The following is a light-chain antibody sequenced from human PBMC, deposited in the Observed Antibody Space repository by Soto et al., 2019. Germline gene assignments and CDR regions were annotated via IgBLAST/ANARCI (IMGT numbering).Light chain of an antibody. CDR2: AVS. Sequence: QSVLTQPASVSGSPGQSITISCTGTSNDVGGYNHVSWYQHSPGKAPKLILFAVSDRPSGVSHRFSGSKSGNTASLTISGLQADDEADYYCCSYTSLSTVVFGGGTKLTVL. J-gene: IGLJ2*01. V-gene: IGLV2-14*01. CDR1: SNDVGGYNH. CDR3: CSYTSLSTVV.